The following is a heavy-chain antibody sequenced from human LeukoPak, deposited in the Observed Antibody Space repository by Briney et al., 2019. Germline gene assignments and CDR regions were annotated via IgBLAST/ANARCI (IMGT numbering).Heavy chain of an antibody. D-gene: IGHD3-10*01. J-gene: IGHJ4*02. Sequence: PGGSLRLSCAASGFTFSSYSMNWVRQAPGKGLEWVSSISSSSSYIYYADSVKGRFTISRVNAKNSLYLQMNSLRAEDTAVYYCAKAPRVFVVRGYYFDYWGQGTLVTVSS. CDR3: AKAPRVFVVRGYYFDY. CDR1: GFTFSSYS. V-gene: IGHV3-21*04. CDR2: ISSSSSYI.